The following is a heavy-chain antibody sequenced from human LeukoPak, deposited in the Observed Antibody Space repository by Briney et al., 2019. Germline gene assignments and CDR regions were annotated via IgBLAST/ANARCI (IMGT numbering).Heavy chain of an antibody. CDR2: INHSGST. J-gene: IGHJ5*02. CDR3: ARGRYCSSTSCYMFWFDP. Sequence: SETLSLTCAVYGGSFSGYYWSWIRQPPGKGLEWIGEINHSGSTNYNPSLKSRVNISVDTSKNQFSLKLSSVTAADTAVYYCARGRYCSSTSCYMFWFDPWGQGTLVTVSS. CDR1: GGSFSGYY. D-gene: IGHD2-2*02. V-gene: IGHV4-34*01.